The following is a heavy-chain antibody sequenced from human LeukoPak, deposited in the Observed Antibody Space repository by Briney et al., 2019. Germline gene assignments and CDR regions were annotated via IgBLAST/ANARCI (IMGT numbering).Heavy chain of an antibody. CDR3: ARTKRITIFRVTRIDY. J-gene: IGHJ4*02. Sequence: GASVTVSCKASGYTFTSYDFNWVRQATGPGLEWMGWRNPNSGNTGYAQKFQGRVTMTRNTSISTGYMELSSLRSEDTAVYYCARTKRITIFRVTRIDYWGQGALVTVSS. D-gene: IGHD3-3*01. CDR1: GYTFTSYD. V-gene: IGHV1-8*01. CDR2: RNPNSGNT.